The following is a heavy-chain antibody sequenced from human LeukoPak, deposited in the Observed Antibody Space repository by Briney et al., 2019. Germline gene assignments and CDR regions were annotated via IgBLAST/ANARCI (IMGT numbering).Heavy chain of an antibody. CDR3: VSSSSGWYFPFDP. CDR2: IYYNGNT. J-gene: IGHJ5*02. V-gene: IGHV4-59*01. D-gene: IGHD6-19*01. CDR1: GGSISSYY. Sequence: PSETLSLTCTVSGGSISSYYWSWIRQPPGKGLEWIGYIYYNGNTNCNSSLKSRVTISVDTSKNQFSLKMSSVTAADTAVYYCVSSSSGWYFPFDPWGQGTLVTVSS.